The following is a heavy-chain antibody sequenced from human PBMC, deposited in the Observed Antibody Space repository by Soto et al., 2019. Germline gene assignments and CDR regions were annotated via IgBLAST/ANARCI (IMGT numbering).Heavy chain of an antibody. V-gene: IGHV1-18*01. J-gene: IGHJ2*01. CDR3: ARHLQSGGKCWYFDI. D-gene: IGHD2-15*01. Sequence: QVQLVQSGAEVKKPGASVKVSCKASGYTFTHYGITWVRQAPGQGLEWMGWINSFSGDTNYPQKLQGRLTMTTDTSTNTVYMKLRNLRSDDTAVYYCARHLQSGGKCWYFDIWGRCTLVTVSS. CDR2: INSFSGDT. CDR1: GYTFTHYG.